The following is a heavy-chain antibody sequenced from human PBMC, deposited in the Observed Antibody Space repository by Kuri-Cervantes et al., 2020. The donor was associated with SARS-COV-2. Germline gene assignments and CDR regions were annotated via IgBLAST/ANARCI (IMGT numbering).Heavy chain of an antibody. V-gene: IGHV4-38-2*02. D-gene: IGHD1-26*01. J-gene: IGHJ5*02. CDR1: GYSISSGYY. CDR2: IYHSGST. CDR3: ARGGDWFDP. Sequence: SETLSLTCTVSGYSISSGYYWGWIRQPPGRGLEWIGSIYHSGSTYYNPSLKSRVTISVDTSKNQFSLKLSSVTAADTAVYYCARGGDWFDPWGQGTLVTVSS.